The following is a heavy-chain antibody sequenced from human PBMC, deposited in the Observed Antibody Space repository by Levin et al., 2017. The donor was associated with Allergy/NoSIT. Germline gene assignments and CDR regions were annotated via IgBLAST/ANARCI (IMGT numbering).Heavy chain of an antibody. V-gene: IGHV4-59*01. CDR1: GGSISGFY. CDR3: ARDRVGATPF. Sequence: NASETLSLTCSVSGGSISGFYWSWLRQTPGKGLEWIGYIHYRGTTDFNPSLKNRVAISVDTSSNQFSLKLFSVTAADSGMYYCARDRVGATPFWGQGALVTVAS. J-gene: IGHJ4*02. CDR2: IHYRGTT. D-gene: IGHD1-26*01.